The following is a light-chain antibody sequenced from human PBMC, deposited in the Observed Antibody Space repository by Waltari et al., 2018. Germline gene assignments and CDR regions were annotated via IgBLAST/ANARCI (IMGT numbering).Light chain of an antibody. V-gene: IGLV1-44*01. CDR1: NSNIGSNT. CDR2: GND. J-gene: IGLJ1*01. CDR3: AAWDDSLNGYV. Sequence: QSVLTQPPSASGTPGQRVTISCSGSNSNIGSNTVNWYQQLPTTAPKLLVYGNDQRPSGVPDRFSGSRSGTSASLAISGLQSEDEADYYCAAWDDSLNGYVFGTGTKVTVL.